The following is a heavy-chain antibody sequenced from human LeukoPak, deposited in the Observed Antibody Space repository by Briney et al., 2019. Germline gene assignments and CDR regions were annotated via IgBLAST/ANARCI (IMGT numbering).Heavy chain of an antibody. J-gene: IGHJ6*02. D-gene: IGHD2-15*01. CDR1: GGSISDYY. Sequence: SETLSLTCTVSGGSISDYYWSWIRQPAGKGLEWIGRIYTTGSTDYNPSLKSRVTISVDTSKNQFSLRLSSVTAADTAVYYCANGVCSGGSCYSTYYYYYGMDVWGQGTMVTVSS. CDR2: IYTTGST. CDR3: ANGVCSGGSCYSTYYYYYGMDV. V-gene: IGHV4-4*07.